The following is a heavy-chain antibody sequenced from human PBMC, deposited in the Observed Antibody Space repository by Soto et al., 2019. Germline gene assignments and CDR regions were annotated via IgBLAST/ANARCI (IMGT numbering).Heavy chain of an antibody. Sequence: GEGLEWVALISYDGSNKYYADSVKGRFTISRDSSKNTLYLQMNSLRAEDTAVYYCAKDGEVWYAAYYFDYWGQGTLVTVSS. CDR3: AKDGEVWYAAYYFDY. D-gene: IGHD2-15*01. CDR2: ISYDGSNK. J-gene: IGHJ4*02. V-gene: IGHV3-30*18.